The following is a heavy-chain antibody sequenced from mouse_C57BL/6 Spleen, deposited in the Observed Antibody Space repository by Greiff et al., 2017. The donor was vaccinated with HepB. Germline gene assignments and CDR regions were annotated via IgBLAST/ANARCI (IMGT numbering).Heavy chain of an antibody. CDR3: ARGDGSSAWYFDV. J-gene: IGHJ1*03. CDR2: INPNYGTT. CDR1: GYSFTDYN. Sequence: LQESGPELVKPGASVKISCKASGYSFTDYNMNWVKQSNGKSLEWIGVINPNYGTTSYNQKFKGKATLTVDQSSSTAYMQINSLTSEDSAVYYCARGDGSSAWYFDVWGTGTTVTVSS. V-gene: IGHV1-39*01. D-gene: IGHD1-1*01.